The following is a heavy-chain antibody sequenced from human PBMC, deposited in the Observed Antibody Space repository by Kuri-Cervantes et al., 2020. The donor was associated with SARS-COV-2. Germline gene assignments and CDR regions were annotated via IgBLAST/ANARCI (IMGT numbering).Heavy chain of an antibody. D-gene: IGHD2-2*01. Sequence: GESLKISCAASGFTVSSNYMSWVRQAPGKGLEWVSYISSGSNSIYYADSVKGRFTISRDNSKNSLYLQMNSLRVEDTAVYYCARERGVIPAGLGWFDPWGQGTLVTVSS. CDR1: GFTVSSNY. J-gene: IGHJ5*02. CDR2: ISSGSNSI. V-gene: IGHV3-48*01. CDR3: ARERGVIPAGLGWFDP.